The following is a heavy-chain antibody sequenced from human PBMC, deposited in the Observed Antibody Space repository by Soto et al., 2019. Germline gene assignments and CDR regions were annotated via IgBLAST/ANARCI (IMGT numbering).Heavy chain of an antibody. CDR2: ISAYNGNT. CDR3: ARYYDFWSGYFAGGPFDY. CDR1: GYTFTSYG. D-gene: IGHD3-3*01. V-gene: IGHV1-18*01. Sequence: QVQLVQSGAEVKKPGASVKVSCKASGYTFTSYGISWVRQAPGQGLEWMGWISAYNGNTNYAQKLQGRVTMPTDTSTSTAYMELRSLRSDDTAVYYCARYYDFWSGYFAGGPFDYWGQGTMVTVSS. J-gene: IGHJ4*02.